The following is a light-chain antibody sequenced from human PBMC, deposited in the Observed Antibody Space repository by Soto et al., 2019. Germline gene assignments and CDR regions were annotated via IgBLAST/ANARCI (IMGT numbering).Light chain of an antibody. V-gene: IGKV3-20*01. J-gene: IGKJ1*01. Sequence: IVLTQTPGTLSLSPGERATLSCRASLTVSNNFLAWYQQKAGQAPRLVIYGASSRAAGIPDRFSASGSRTDFTLTISRLEPEDFAVYYCQQYGISPLTFGQGTRWISN. CDR2: GAS. CDR3: QQYGISPLT. CDR1: LTVSNNF.